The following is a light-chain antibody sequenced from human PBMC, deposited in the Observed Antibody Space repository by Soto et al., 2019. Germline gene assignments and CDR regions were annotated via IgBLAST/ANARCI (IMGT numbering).Light chain of an antibody. CDR3: QQYGSSPLFA. Sequence: DIQMTQSPSTLSGSVGDRVTITCRASQTISSWLAWYQQKPGKAPKLLIYKASTLKSGVPSRFSGSGSGTEFTLTISSLQPDDFAVYYCQQYGSSPLFAFGPGTEVDLK. V-gene: IGKV1-5*03. J-gene: IGKJ3*01. CDR2: KAS. CDR1: QTISSW.